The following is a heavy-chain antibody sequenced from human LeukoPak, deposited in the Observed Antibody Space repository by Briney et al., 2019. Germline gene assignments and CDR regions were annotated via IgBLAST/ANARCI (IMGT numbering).Heavy chain of an antibody. J-gene: IGHJ1*01. V-gene: IGHV4-38-2*02. CDR3: ARVVQSTDSSGFYLPEYFQH. CDR2: IYHSGST. Sequence: SETLSLTCTVSGYSISSGYHWCWIRQPPGKGLEWIGSIYHSGSTYYNPSLKSRVTISVDTSKNQFSLKLRSVTAADTAVYYCARVVQSTDSSGFYLPEYFQHWGQGTLVTVSS. D-gene: IGHD3-22*01. CDR1: GYSISSGYH.